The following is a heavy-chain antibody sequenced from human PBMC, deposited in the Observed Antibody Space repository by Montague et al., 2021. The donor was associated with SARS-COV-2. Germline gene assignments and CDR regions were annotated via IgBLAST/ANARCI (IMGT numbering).Heavy chain of an antibody. J-gene: IGHJ6*03. D-gene: IGHD1-1*01. Sequence: SETLSLTCTVSGGSISSHYWGWIRQPPGKGLEWIGYLYYSGSTNYNPSLKSRVTISVDTSKNQFSLRLNSVTAADTAVYYCARHPPGYRYFYCLDVWGKGTPVTVSS. V-gene: IGHV4-59*11. CDR2: LYYSGST. CDR1: GGSISSHY. CDR3: ARHPPGYRYFYCLDV.